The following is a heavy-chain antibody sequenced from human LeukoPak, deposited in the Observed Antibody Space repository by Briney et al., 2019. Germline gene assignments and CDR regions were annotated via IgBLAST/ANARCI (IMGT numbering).Heavy chain of an antibody. CDR1: GFSFSAYW. Sequence: PGGSLRLSCAASGFSFSAYWMTWVRQAPGTGLEWVANINPAGSETYYVDPVKGRFSISRDNAKNLVYLQMNSLRAEDTAVYHCARFGYVAAVDVWGQGTPLTVSS. CDR3: ARFGYVAAVDV. J-gene: IGHJ4*02. V-gene: IGHV3-7*01. D-gene: IGHD2-15*01. CDR2: INPAGSET.